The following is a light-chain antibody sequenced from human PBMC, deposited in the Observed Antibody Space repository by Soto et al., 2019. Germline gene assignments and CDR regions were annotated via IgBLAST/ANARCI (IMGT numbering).Light chain of an antibody. V-gene: IGKV1-5*03. J-gene: IGKJ2*01. Sequence: DSQMSQSPSTLSASVRNRVTITCRTSQSLSSGLAWYQQKPGKAPKLLIYKASSLESGVPSRFSGSGSGTEFTLTVSSLQPDDFATYHCQQYNSYPYTFGQGTKLEIK. CDR1: QSLSSG. CDR3: QQYNSYPYT. CDR2: KAS.